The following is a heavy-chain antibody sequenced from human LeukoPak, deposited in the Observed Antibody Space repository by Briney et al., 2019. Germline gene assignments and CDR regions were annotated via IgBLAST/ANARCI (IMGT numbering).Heavy chain of an antibody. D-gene: IGHD5-24*01. J-gene: IGHJ3*02. CDR2: INPSGGST. Sequence: GASVKVSCKASGYTFTSYYMHWVRQAPGQGLEWMGIINPSGGSTSYVQKFQGRVTMTRDTSTSTVYMELGSLRSEDTAVYYCAREGEMATQGFDIWGQGTMVTVSS. CDR1: GYTFTSYY. CDR3: AREGEMATQGFDI. V-gene: IGHV1-46*01.